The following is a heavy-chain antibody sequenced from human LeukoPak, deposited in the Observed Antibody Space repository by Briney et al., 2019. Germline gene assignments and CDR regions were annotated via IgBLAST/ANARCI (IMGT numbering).Heavy chain of an antibody. CDR2: IRSKAYGGTT. D-gene: IGHD5-12*01. Sequence: GGSLRLSCTAFGFTFGDYAMSWVRQAPGKGLEWVGFIRSKAYGGTTEYAASVKGRFTISRDDSKSIAYLQMNSLETEDTAVYYCTRTQWLRPNDYWGQGTLVTVSS. J-gene: IGHJ4*02. CDR1: GFTFGDYA. V-gene: IGHV3-49*04. CDR3: TRTQWLRPNDY.